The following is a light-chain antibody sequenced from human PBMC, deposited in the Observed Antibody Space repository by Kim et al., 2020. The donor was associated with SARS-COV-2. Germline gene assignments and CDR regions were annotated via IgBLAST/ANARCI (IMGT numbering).Light chain of an antibody. Sequence: SASVGDRATITCQASQGIRKYLNWYQQKPKKATNLLFDAASNLEAGVPTRFSRSGSRTDFIITITSLQPEDIATYYCQHNLNFLTFGGGTKVDIK. CDR1: QGIRKY. CDR2: AAS. V-gene: IGKV1-33*01. J-gene: IGKJ4*01. CDR3: QHNLNFLT.